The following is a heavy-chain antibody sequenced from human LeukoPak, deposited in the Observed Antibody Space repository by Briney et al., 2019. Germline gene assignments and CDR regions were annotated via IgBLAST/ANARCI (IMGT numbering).Heavy chain of an antibody. CDR3: ARGGTTDYGDYDWFDP. V-gene: IGHV4-59*01. J-gene: IGHJ5*02. CDR2: IYYSGST. D-gene: IGHD4-17*01. Sequence: SETLSLTCTVSGGSISGYYWSWIRQPPGKGLEWIGYIYYSGSTNYNPSLKSRVTISVDTSKNRFSLKLSSVTAADTAVYYCARGGTTDYGDYDWFDPWGQGTLVTVSS. CDR1: GGSISGYY.